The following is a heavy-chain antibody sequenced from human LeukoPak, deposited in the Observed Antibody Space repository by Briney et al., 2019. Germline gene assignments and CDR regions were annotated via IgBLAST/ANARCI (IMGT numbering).Heavy chain of an antibody. CDR2: ISGSGGST. V-gene: IGHV3-23*01. CDR1: GFTFSSYA. D-gene: IGHD2-2*01. CDR3: ARGYCSSTSCLWYFDY. Sequence: GGSLRLSCAASGFTFSSYAMSWVRQAPGKGLEWVSAISGSGGSTYYADSVKGRFTISRDNSKNTLYLQMNSLRAEGTAVYYCARGYCSSTSCLWYFDYWGQGTLVTVSS. J-gene: IGHJ4*02.